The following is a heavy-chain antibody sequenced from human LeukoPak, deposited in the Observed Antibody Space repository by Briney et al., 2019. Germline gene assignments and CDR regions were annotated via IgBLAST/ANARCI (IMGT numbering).Heavy chain of an antibody. V-gene: IGHV1-69*04. J-gene: IGHJ4*02. CDR3: AREGQQLDSFDY. Sequence: AASVKVSCKASGGTFSSYAISWVRQAPGQGLEWMGRIIPILGIANYAQKFQGRVTITADKSTSTAYMELSSLRSEDTAVYYCAREGQQLDSFDYWGQGTLVTVSS. D-gene: IGHD6-13*01. CDR2: IIPILGIA. CDR1: GGTFSSYA.